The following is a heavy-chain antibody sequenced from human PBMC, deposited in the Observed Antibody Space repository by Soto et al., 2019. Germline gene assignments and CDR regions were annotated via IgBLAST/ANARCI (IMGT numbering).Heavy chain of an antibody. J-gene: IGHJ4*01. Sequence: GGSLRLSCAGSGFTFNSYAMSWVRQAPGKGLEWVSGIRGSGGSTYYADSVKGRFTISRDNSKNTLYLQMNSLRAEDTAVYYCAKEGPKDEYGDYIFDYLGQGTLVTVSS. V-gene: IGHV3-23*01. D-gene: IGHD4-17*01. CDR1: GFTFNSYA. CDR2: IRGSGGST. CDR3: AKEGPKDEYGDYIFDY.